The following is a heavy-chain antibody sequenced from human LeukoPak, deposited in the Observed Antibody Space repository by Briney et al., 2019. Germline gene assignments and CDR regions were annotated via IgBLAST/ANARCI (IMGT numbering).Heavy chain of an antibody. J-gene: IGHJ4*02. CDR3: ATDGPLGDWNDSEGVGY. V-gene: IGHV1-24*01. D-gene: IGHD1-1*01. CDR2: FDPEDGET. CDR1: GYTLTELS. Sequence: ASVKVSYKVSGYTLTELSMHWVRQAPGKGLEWMGGFDPEDGETIYAQKFQGRVTMTEDTSTDTAYMELSSLRSEDTAVYYCATDGPLGDWNDSEGVGYWGQGTLVTVSS.